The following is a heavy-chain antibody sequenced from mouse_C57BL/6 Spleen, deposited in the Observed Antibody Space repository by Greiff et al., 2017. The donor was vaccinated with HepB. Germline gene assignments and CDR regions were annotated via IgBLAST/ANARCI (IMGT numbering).Heavy chain of an antibody. CDR2: IYPGDGDT. V-gene: IGHV1-82*01. CDR3: ADGGSSGLFDY. J-gene: IGHJ2*01. Sequence: QVQLQQPGPELVKPGASVKISCKASGYAFSSSWMNWVKQRPGKGLEWIGLIYPGDGDTNYNGKLKGKATLTADKSSSTAYMQLSSLTSEDSAVYFCADGGSSGLFDYWGQGTPLTVSS. CDR1: GYAFSSSW. D-gene: IGHD1-1*01.